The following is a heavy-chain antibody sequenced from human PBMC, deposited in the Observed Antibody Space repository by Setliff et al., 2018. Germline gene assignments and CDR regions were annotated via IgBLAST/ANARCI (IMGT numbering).Heavy chain of an antibody. CDR1: GFTSRNYA. CDR3: AKDQKLYYYHRAKNL. V-gene: IGHV3-23*01. D-gene: IGHD2-2*01. CDR2: IASNCFIT. J-gene: IGHJ4*02. Sequence: PGGSLRLSCAASGFTSRNYAMSWVRQAPGKGLEWVSAIASNCFITFCDTWYADSVKGRFTISRDNSKNTLYLQMNSLRAEDMALYYCAKDQKLYYYHRAKNLWGQGTLVTVSS.